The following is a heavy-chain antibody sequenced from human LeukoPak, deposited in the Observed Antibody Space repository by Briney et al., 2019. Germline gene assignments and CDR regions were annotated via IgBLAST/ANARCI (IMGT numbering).Heavy chain of an antibody. CDR2: IIPIFGTA. Sequence: ASVKVSCKASGGTFSSYAISWVRQAPGQGLEWMGGIIPIFGTANYAQKFQGRVTITADKSTSTAYMELSSLRSEDTAVYYCARENQSIAAGYYYYGMDVWGQGTTVTVSS. CDR3: ARENQSIAAGYYYYGMDV. J-gene: IGHJ6*02. CDR1: GGTFSSYA. D-gene: IGHD6-13*01. V-gene: IGHV1-69*06.